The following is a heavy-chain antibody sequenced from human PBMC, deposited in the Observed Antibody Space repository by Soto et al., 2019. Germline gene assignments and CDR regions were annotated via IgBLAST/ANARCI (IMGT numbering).Heavy chain of an antibody. Sequence: PSETLSLTCTVSGGSISSYYWSWIRQPPGKGLEWIGYIYYSGSTNYNPSLKSRVTISVDTSKNQFSLKLSSVTAADTAVYFCARVTGGYFTNGVCYLGYYYYMEVWGKGTTLTVSS. CDR1: GGSISSYY. CDR3: ARVTGGYFTNGVCYLGYYYYMEV. CDR2: IYYSGST. V-gene: IGHV4-59*01. J-gene: IGHJ6*03. D-gene: IGHD2-8*01.